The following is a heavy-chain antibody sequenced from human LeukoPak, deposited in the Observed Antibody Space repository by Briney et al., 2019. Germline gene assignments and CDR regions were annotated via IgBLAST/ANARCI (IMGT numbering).Heavy chain of an antibody. CDR3: ARDLSGKYCVDS. Sequence: PGGSLRLSCAASGFTFTSYGMHWVRQAPGKGLEWVAVIAYDGSNKYYADSVKGRFTISRDNSKNTLSLQMNSLRAEDTAVYYCARDLSGKYCVDSWGQGTLVTVSS. J-gene: IGHJ4*02. CDR2: IAYDGSNK. CDR1: GFTFTSYG. D-gene: IGHD1-26*01. V-gene: IGHV3-30*03.